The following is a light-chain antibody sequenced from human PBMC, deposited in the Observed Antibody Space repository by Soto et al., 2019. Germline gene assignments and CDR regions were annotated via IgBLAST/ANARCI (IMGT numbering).Light chain of an antibody. CDR3: QQDGSTPPT. CDR1: HSVSSTY. J-gene: IGKJ2*01. CDR2: GVS. Sequence: EIVLTQSPGTLSLSPGERATLSCRASHSVSSTYLAWYQRKPGQAPRLLIYGVSSRTTDIPDKFSCSGSGTNFTLTLSRQEPEDFEVYYCQQDGSTPPTFGLGTKLEI. V-gene: IGKV3-20*01.